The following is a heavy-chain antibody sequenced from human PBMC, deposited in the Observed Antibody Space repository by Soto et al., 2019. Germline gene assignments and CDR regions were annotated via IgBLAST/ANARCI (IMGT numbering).Heavy chain of an antibody. CDR1: GGTFSSYA. D-gene: IGHD1-20*01. CDR2: IIPIFGTA. J-gene: IGHJ5*01. V-gene: IGHV1-69*13. Sequence: ASVKVSCKASGGTFSSYAISWVRQAPGQGLEWMGGIIPIFGTANYAQKFQGRVTITADESTSTAYMELSSLRSEDTAVYYCAREYITRVNGTPPYSGGQGPLVTVPS. CDR3: AREYITRVNGTPPYS.